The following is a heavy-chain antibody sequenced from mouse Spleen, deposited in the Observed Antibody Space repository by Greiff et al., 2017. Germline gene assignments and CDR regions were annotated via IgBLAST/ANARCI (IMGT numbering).Heavy chain of an antibody. CDR3: ARGIPYAMDY. V-gene: IGHV5-16*01. J-gene: IGHJ4*01. CDR1: GFTFSDYY. Sequence: EVQRVESEGGLVQPGSSMKLSCTASGFTFSDYYMAWVRQVPEKGLEWVANINSDGSSTYYLDSLKSRFIISRDNAKTILYLQMSSLKSEDIATYYCARGIPYAMDYWGQGTSVTVSS. CDR2: INSDGSST. D-gene: IGHD5-1-1*01.